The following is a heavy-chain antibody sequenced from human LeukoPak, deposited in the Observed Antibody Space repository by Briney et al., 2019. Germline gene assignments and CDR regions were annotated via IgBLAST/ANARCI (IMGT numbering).Heavy chain of an antibody. Sequence: PGGSLRLSCAASGFTFSSYSMNWVRQAPGKGLEWVSFISTSSSYIHNADSVKGRFTISRDNAENSLYLQMNSPRAEDTAVYYCAKGSGAAEDSWGQGTLVTVSS. CDR1: GFTFSSYS. J-gene: IGHJ4*02. V-gene: IGHV3-21*01. D-gene: IGHD6-25*01. CDR3: AKGSGAAEDS. CDR2: ISTSSSYI.